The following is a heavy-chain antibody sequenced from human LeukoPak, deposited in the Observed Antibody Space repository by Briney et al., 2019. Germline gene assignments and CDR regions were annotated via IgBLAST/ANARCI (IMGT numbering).Heavy chain of an antibody. CDR2: IKQGGSEK. V-gene: IGHV3-7*01. J-gene: IGHJ6*02. CDR3: ARSITIFGVAYGMDV. CDR1: GFTFSSYW. D-gene: IGHD3-3*01. Sequence: GGSLRLSCAASGFTFSSYWMSWVRQAPGKGLEWVANIKQGGSEKYYVDSVKGRFTISRDNAKNSLYLQMNSLRAEDTAVYYCARSITIFGVAYGMDVWGQGTTVTVPS.